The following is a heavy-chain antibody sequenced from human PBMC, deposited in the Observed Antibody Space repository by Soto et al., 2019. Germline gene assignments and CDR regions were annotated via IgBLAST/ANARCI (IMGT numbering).Heavy chain of an antibody. CDR1: GGSFSGSS. J-gene: IGHJ4*02. CDR3: ARDRMGYSSTSYYFDY. CDR2: INHSGST. Sequence: SETLSLTCAVYGGSFSGSSWSWFRQPPGKGLEWIGEINHSGSTNYNPSLKSRVTISVDTSKNQFSLKLSSVTAADTAVYYCARDRMGYSSTSYYFDYWGQGTLVTVSS. D-gene: IGHD6-13*01. V-gene: IGHV4-34*01.